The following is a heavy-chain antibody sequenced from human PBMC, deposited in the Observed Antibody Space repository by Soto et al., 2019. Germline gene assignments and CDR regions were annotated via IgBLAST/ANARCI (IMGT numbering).Heavy chain of an antibody. CDR2: TYYRSKWYN. Sequence: PSQTLSLTCAISGDSVSSNSAAWNWIRQSPSRGLEWLGRTYYRSKWYNDYAVSVKRRITINPDTSKNQFSLQLNSVTPEDTAVYYCARGTFVEGGWTSWFDPWGQGTLVTVSS. CDR3: ARGTFVEGGWTSWFDP. CDR1: GDSVSSNSAA. V-gene: IGHV6-1*01. J-gene: IGHJ5*02. D-gene: IGHD6-19*01.